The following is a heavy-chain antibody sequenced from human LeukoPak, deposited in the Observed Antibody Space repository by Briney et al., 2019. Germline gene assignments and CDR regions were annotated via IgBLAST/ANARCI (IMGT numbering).Heavy chain of an antibody. Sequence: PEGSLRLSCAASGFNFGEFWMAWVRQTPGKGLEWVSGISWNSGSIGYADSVKGRFTISRDNAKNSLYLQMNSLRAEDTALYYCAKGSGPYYYGMDVWGQGTTVTVSS. CDR2: ISWNSGSI. V-gene: IGHV3-9*01. CDR3: AKGSGPYYYGMDV. CDR1: GFNFGEFW. J-gene: IGHJ6*02. D-gene: IGHD3-10*01.